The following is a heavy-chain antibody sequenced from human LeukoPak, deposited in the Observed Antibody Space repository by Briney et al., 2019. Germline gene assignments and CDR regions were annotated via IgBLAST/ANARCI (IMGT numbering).Heavy chain of an antibody. CDR2: FDPEDGET. J-gene: IGHJ5*02. CDR1: GYILTELS. D-gene: IGHD1-26*01. Sequence: ASVKVSCKVSGYILTELSMHWVRQAPGKGLEWMGGFDPEDGETIYAQKFQGRITMTEDTSTDTAYMELSSLRSEDTAIYYCARDNSVGDNAWWFDPWGQGTLVTVSS. CDR3: ARDNSVGDNAWWFDP. V-gene: IGHV1-24*01.